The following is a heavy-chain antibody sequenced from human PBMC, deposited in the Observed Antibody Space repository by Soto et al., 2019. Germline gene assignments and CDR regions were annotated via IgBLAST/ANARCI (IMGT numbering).Heavy chain of an antibody. CDR2: IGGSGANT. J-gene: IGHJ4*02. Sequence: GGSLRLSCAASGFTFNMYAMSWVRQAPGKGLEWVSGIGGSGANTYYADFVKGRFTISRDNSKNTLYLHMDSLRAEDTAIYYCARTITGYFWAGAYWGQGTLVTVSS. CDR1: GFTFNMYA. D-gene: IGHD1-1*01. CDR3: ARTITGYFWAGAY. V-gene: IGHV3-23*01.